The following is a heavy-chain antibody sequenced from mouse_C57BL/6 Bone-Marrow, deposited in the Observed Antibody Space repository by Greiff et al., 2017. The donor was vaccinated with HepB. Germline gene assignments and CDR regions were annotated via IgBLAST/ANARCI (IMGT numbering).Heavy chain of an antibody. CDR2: IYPGDGDT. D-gene: IGHD1-1*01. CDR3: ARGGIETTVGYYFDY. V-gene: IGHV1-82*01. CDR1: GYAFSSSW. J-gene: IGHJ2*01. Sequence: VQLQQSGPELVKPGASVKISCKASGYAFSSSWMNWVKQRPGKGLEWIGRIYPGDGDTNYNGKFKGKATLTADKSSGTAYMQLSSLTSEDSAVYFCARGGIETTVGYYFDYWGQGTTLTVSS.